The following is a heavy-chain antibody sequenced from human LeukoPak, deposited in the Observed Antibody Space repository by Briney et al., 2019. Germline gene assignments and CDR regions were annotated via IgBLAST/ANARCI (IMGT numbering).Heavy chain of an antibody. Sequence: PGGSLRLSCAAFGFAFSGSAMHWVRQASGKGLEWVGRIRSKPNSYATEYAASVKGRFIISRDDSKNTAYLQMNSLKTEDTAVYYCTRRLDRFYYMDVWGKGTTVTVSS. J-gene: IGHJ6*03. V-gene: IGHV3-73*01. CDR3: TRRLDRFYYMDV. CDR2: IRSKPNSYAT. D-gene: IGHD3-16*01. CDR1: GFAFSGSA.